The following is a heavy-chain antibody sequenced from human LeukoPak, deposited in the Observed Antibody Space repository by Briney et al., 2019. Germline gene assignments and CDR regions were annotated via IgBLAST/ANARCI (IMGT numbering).Heavy chain of an antibody. CDR2: INKDGSDT. Sequence: GGSLRLSCAASGFTFSNFWMNWVRQAPGKGLVWVARINKDGSDTTYADSVKGRFTISRDNAKNTLYLQMNSLKNDDTAVYYCAKDRVWNSLDSWGQGTLVTVSS. CDR3: AKDRVWNSLDS. V-gene: IGHV3-74*01. D-gene: IGHD1-7*01. J-gene: IGHJ4*02. CDR1: GFTFSNFW.